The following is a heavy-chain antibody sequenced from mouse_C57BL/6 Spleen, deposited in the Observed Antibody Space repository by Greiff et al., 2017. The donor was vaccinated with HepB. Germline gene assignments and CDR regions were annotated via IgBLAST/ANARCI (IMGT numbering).Heavy chain of an antibody. J-gene: IGHJ1*03. Sequence: EVQLVESGGDLVKPGGSLKLSCAASGFTFSSYGMSWVRQTPDKRLEWVATISSGGSYTYYPDSVKGRFTISRDNAKNTLYLQMSSLKSEDTAMYYCARRGSSDWYFDVWGTGTTVTVSS. CDR1: GFTFSSYG. D-gene: IGHD1-1*01. CDR3: ARRGSSDWYFDV. V-gene: IGHV5-6*01. CDR2: ISSGGSYT.